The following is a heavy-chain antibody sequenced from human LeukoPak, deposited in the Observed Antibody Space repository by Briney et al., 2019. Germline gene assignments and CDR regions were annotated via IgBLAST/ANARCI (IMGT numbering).Heavy chain of an antibody. V-gene: IGHV4-59*01. CDR1: GGSISSYY. CDR2: IYYSGST. J-gene: IGHJ4*02. CDR3: ARGRIAAADHFFDH. D-gene: IGHD6-13*01. Sequence: SETLSLTCTVSGGSISSYYWSWIRQPPGKGLERIGYIYYSGSTNYNPSLKSRVTISVDTSKNQFSLKLSSVTAADTAVYYCARGRIAAADHFFDHWGQGTLVTVSS.